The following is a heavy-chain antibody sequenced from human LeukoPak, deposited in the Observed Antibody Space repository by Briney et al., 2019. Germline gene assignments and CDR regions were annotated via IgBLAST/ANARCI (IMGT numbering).Heavy chain of an antibody. V-gene: IGHV4-59*01. J-gene: IGHJ6*02. Sequence: SETLSLTCTVSGGSISSYYWSWIRQPPGKGLEWIGYIYYSGSTNYNPSLKGQVTISVDTSKNQFSLKLSSVTAADTAVYYCARVSGIAAAGYDFYYYYGMDVWGQGTTVTVSS. CDR2: IYYSGST. CDR1: GGSISSYY. D-gene: IGHD6-13*01. CDR3: ARVSGIAAAGYDFYYYYGMDV.